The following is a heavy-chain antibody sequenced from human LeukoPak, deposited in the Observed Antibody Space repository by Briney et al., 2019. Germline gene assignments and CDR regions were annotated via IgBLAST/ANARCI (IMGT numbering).Heavy chain of an antibody. D-gene: IGHD1-14*01. V-gene: IGHV4-38-2*01. Sequence: SETLSLTCEVSGYSISSTYYWGWIRQSPEKGLEWIATISHSGTTYHNLSLKSRVTISMDTSKNHVFLRLTSVTAADTAVYYCARVAGNNRQGADYWGRGILVTVSS. CDR1: GYSISSTYY. CDR3: ARVAGNNRQGADY. CDR2: ISHSGTT. J-gene: IGHJ4*02.